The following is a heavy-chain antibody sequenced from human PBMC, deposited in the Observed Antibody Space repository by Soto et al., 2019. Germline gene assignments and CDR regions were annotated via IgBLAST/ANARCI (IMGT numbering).Heavy chain of an antibody. J-gene: IGHJ4*02. V-gene: IGHV1-2*02. CDR3: AXEVLSRGNFLTGKLFDY. D-gene: IGHD3-10*01. Sequence: GASVKVSCKTSGYSFTGYSVHWVRQAPGHGPEWMGWINPKSGGTKYAQKFQGRVTMTRDTSISTVFMELSRVTSDDTAVYYCAXEVLSRGNFLTGKLFDYWGQGSLVTVSS. CDR2: INPKSGGT. CDR1: GYSFTGYS.